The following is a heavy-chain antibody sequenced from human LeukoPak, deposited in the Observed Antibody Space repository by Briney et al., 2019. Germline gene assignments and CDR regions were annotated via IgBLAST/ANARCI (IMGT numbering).Heavy chain of an antibody. CDR2: IYYIGST. V-gene: IGHV4-59*08. J-gene: IGHJ4*02. D-gene: IGHD2-21*02. Sequence: SETLSLTCTVSGGSISSYFWSWIRQPPGKGLEWIGYIYYIGSTNYNPSLKSRVTISVDTSNNQFSLKLSSVTAADTAIYYCARHFIGLPPWDWGQGTLVTVSS. CDR3: ARHFIGLPPWD. CDR1: GGSISSYF.